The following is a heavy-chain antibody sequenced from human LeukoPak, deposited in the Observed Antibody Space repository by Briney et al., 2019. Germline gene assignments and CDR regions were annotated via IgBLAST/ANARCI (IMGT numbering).Heavy chain of an antibody. CDR1: GYTFTSYD. J-gene: IGHJ6*03. Sequence: ASVKVSCKASGYTFTSYDINWVRQATGQGLEWMGWMNPNSGNTGYVQKFQGRVTMTRNTSISPAYMELSSLRSEDTAVYYCARVDSSSWHYYYYYYMDVWGKGTTVTVSS. D-gene: IGHD6-13*01. CDR3: ARVDSSSWHYYYYYYMDV. CDR2: MNPNSGNT. V-gene: IGHV1-8*01.